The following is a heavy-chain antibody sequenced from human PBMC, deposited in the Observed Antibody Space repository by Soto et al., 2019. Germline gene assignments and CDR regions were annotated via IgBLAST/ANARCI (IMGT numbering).Heavy chain of an antibody. CDR3: ARDQGSDYYYYYYGMDV. J-gene: IGHJ6*02. V-gene: IGHV1-18*01. CDR2: ISAYNGNT. Sequence: ASVNVSCKASGYTFTSYGISWVRQAPGQGLEWMGWISAYNGNTNYAQKLQGRVTMTTDTSTSTAYMELRSLRSDDTDVYYCARDQGSDYYYYYYGMDVWGQGTTVTVSS. CDR1: GYTFTSYG. D-gene: IGHD3-16*01.